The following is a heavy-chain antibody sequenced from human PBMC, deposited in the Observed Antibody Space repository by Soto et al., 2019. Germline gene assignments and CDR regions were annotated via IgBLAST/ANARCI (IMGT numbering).Heavy chain of an antibody. CDR3: ARVRRIQLWHPMGYSYPGIDV. CDR1: GYTFTGYY. D-gene: IGHD5-18*01. J-gene: IGHJ6*02. CDR2: INPNSGGT. V-gene: IGHV1-2*02. Sequence: GASVKVSCKASGYTFTGYYMHWVRQAPGQGLEWMGWINPNSGGTNYAQMFHGRVTMTRDTSVSTAYMVLSRLRSDDTAVHSFARVRRIQLWHPMGYSYPGIDVWGQGTTVTVAS.